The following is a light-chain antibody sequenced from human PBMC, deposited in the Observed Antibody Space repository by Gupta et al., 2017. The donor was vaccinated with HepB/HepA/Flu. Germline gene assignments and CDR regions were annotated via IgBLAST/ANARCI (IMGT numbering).Light chain of an antibody. V-gene: IGKV3-20*01. Sequence: EIVLTQSPGTLSLSPGERATLSCRASRSVSSSYLAWYQQKPGQAPRLLIYGASSRATGIPDRCSGSGSGTDFTLTISRLEPEDFAVDYCQQYGSSPWTFGQGTKVEIK. CDR3: QQYGSSPWT. CDR1: RSVSSSY. CDR2: GAS. J-gene: IGKJ1*01.